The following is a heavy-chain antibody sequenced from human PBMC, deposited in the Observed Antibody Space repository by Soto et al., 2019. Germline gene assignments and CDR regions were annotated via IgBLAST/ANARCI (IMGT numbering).Heavy chain of an antibody. CDR3: AKDRRLFSGWYRS. D-gene: IGHD6-19*01. Sequence: VGSLRLSCAASGCTFSSYAMSWVRQATGKGLEWVSAISGSGGSTYYADSVKGRFTISRDNSKNTLYLQMNSLRAEDTAVYYCAKDRRLFSGWYRSWGQGILVKVSS. J-gene: IGHJ4*02. CDR1: GCTFSSYA. CDR2: ISGSGGST. V-gene: IGHV3-23*01.